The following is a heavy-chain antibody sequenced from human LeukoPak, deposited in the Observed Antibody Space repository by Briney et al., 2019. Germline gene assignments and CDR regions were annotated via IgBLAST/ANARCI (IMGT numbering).Heavy chain of an antibody. D-gene: IGHD3-22*01. CDR2: IYYSGSA. CDR3: ARIVVLKRSFDY. J-gene: IGHJ4*02. Sequence: SETLSLTCTVSGGSISSGDYYWSWTRQHPGKSLEWIGYIYYSGSAYYNPSLKSRVTISVDTSKNQFSLKLSSVTAAATAVYYCARIVVLKRSFDYWGQGTPVTVS. V-gene: IGHV4-31*03. CDR1: GGSISSGDYY.